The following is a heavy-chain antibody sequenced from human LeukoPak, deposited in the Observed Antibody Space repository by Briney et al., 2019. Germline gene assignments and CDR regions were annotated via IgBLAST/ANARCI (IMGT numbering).Heavy chain of an antibody. Sequence: PGGSLRLSCAASGFTFSSYAMHWVRQAPGKGLEWVAVISYDGSNKYYADSVKGRFTISRDNSKNTLYLQMNSLRAEDTAVYYCARDGSSGNYYDSSGYWDAFDIWGQGTMVTVSS. J-gene: IGHJ3*02. D-gene: IGHD3-22*01. CDR1: GFTFSSYA. CDR2: ISYDGSNK. CDR3: ARDGSSGNYYDSSGYWDAFDI. V-gene: IGHV3-30-3*01.